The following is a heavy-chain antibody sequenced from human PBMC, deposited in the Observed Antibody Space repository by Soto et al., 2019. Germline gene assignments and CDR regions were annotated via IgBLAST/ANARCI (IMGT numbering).Heavy chain of an antibody. D-gene: IGHD6-19*01. J-gene: IGHJ4*02. CDR1: GFTFNSYW. Sequence: GGSLRLSCAASGFTFNSYWMHWVRQVPGKGLECVSRIDGDGTTTHYADSVKGRFTISRDNAKNTLYLQMNSLRAEDSAVYLCARRIAVAGTYDHWGQGALVTVSS. CDR3: ARRIAVAGTYDH. V-gene: IGHV3-74*01. CDR2: IDGDGTTT.